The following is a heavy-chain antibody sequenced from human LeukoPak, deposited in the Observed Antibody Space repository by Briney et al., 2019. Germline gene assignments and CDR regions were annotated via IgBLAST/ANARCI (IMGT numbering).Heavy chain of an antibody. J-gene: IGHJ6*03. CDR1: GFTFSSYS. CDR3: ARLVVPSYYTDV. Sequence: PGGSLRLSCAASGFTFSSYSMNWVRQAPGKGLEWVSYISSSSSTIYYTDSVKGRFTISRDNAKNSLYLQMNSLRAEDTAVYYCARLVVPSYYTDVWGKGTTVTVSS. D-gene: IGHD2-2*01. CDR2: ISSSSSTI. V-gene: IGHV3-48*01.